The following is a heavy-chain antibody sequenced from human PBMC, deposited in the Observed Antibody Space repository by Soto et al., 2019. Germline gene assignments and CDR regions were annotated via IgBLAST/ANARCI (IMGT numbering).Heavy chain of an antibody. CDR3: ARDLVDTAMADDY. CDR2: ISSSSSYT. CDR1: GFTFSDYY. D-gene: IGHD5-18*01. Sequence: QVQLVESGGGLVKPGGSLRLSCAASGFTFSDYYMSWIRQAPGKGLEWVSYISSSSSYTNYADSVKGRFHIPRDNAKKSLYLQMNCLRAGDTAVYYCARDLVDTAMADDYWGQGTLVTVSS. J-gene: IGHJ4*02. V-gene: IGHV3-11*05.